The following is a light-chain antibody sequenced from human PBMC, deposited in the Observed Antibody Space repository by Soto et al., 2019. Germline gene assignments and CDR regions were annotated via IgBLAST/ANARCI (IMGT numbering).Light chain of an antibody. CDR1: QGISNY. J-gene: IGKJ3*01. Sequence: DFPMTQSPSSLSASVGDRATITCRASQGISNYLASYQQQPGKVPQLLIYAASTLRSGVPYRFSGSGSGTDFTLTISRLLPEDVAAYYCQKYNSAPLTFGLGTKVDIK. CDR3: QKYNSAPLT. V-gene: IGKV1-27*01. CDR2: AAS.